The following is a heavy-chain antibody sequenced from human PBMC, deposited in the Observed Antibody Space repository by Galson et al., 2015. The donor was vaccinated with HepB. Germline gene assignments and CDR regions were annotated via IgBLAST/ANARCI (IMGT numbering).Heavy chain of an antibody. Sequence: SLRLSCAASGFTFSSYNMNWVRKAPGKGLEWVSSISSSSSYIYYADSVKGRFTISRDNAKNSLYLQMNSLRAEDTAVYYCARDHGGIAVAGTEDDYWGQGTLVTVSS. J-gene: IGHJ4*02. CDR1: GFTFSSYN. V-gene: IGHV3-21*01. CDR3: ARDHGGIAVAGTEDDY. CDR2: ISSSSSYI. D-gene: IGHD6-19*01.